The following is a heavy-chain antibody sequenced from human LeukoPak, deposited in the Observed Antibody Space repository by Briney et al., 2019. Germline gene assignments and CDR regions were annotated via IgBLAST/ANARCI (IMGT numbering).Heavy chain of an antibody. V-gene: IGHV3-7*01. CDR3: ARGWSHHDY. CDR1: GFTFSSSW. Sequence: GGSLRLSCAASGFTFSSSWMNWVRQAPGKGLEWVANMGEDGTEKYYVDSVKGQFTISRDNAKNSLYLQMNSLRAEDTAVYYCARGWSHHDYWGQGTLVTVSS. J-gene: IGHJ4*02. D-gene: IGHD2-15*01. CDR2: MGEDGTEK.